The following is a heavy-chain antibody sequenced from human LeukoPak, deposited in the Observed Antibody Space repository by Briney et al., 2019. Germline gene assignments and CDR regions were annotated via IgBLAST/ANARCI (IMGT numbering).Heavy chain of an antibody. CDR1: GFTFSTYG. D-gene: IGHD6-13*01. CDR2: MSYDGSDK. J-gene: IGHJ4*02. Sequence: GGSLRLSCEASGFTFSTYGMHWVRQAPGKGLEWVALMSYDGSDKSYADSVEGRFTISRDNSKTTLYLQMDSLRGDDAAVYYCAKAVGSISWSFDYWGQGTLVTVSS. CDR3: AKAVGSISWSFDY. V-gene: IGHV3-30*18.